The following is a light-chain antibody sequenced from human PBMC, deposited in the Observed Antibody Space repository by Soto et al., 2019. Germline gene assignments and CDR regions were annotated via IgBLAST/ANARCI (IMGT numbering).Light chain of an antibody. CDR3: QKYNSAPWT. CDR2: AAS. V-gene: IGKV1-27*01. Sequence: DIPMTQSPSSLSASVGDRVTITCRASQGISNYLAWYQQKPGKVPKLLLYAASTLQSGVPSRFSGSGSGTDFTLAISSLQPEDVATYYCQKYNSAPWTFGQGTKVEIK. J-gene: IGKJ1*01. CDR1: QGISNY.